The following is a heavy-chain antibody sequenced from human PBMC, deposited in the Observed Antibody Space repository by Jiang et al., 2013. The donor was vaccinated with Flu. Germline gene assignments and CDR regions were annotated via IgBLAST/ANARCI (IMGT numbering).Heavy chain of an antibody. Sequence: LLKPSETLSLTCTVSGGSISSSSYYWGWIRQPPGKGLEWIGSIYYSGSTYYNPSLKSRVTISVDTSKNQFSLKLSSVTAADTAVYYCARQSYYGSGFYFDYWGQGTLVTVSS. J-gene: IGHJ4*02. CDR1: GGSISSSSYY. D-gene: IGHD3-10*01. CDR3: ARQSYYGSGFYFDY. V-gene: IGHV4-39*07. CDR2: IYYSGST.